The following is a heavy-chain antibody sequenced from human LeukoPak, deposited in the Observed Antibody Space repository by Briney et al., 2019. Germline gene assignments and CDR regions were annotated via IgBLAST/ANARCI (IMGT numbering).Heavy chain of an antibody. CDR3: ARGAAWTTVVPSLYFDY. D-gene: IGHD4-23*01. Sequence: SETLSLTCTASGGSISSSSYYWGWSRQPPGKGLEWIGSIYYSGSTYYNPSLKSRVTISVDTSKNQFSLKLSSVTAADTAVYYCARGAAWTTVVPSLYFDYWGQGTLVTVSS. CDR1: GGSISSSSYY. CDR2: IYYSGST. V-gene: IGHV4-39*07. J-gene: IGHJ4*02.